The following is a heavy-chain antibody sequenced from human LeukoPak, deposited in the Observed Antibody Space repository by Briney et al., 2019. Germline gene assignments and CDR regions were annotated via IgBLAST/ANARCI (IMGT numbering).Heavy chain of an antibody. V-gene: IGHV1-46*01. Sequence: ASVKVSCKASGYTFTSYYMHWVRQAPGQGLEWMGIINPSGGSTSYAQKFQGRVTMTRDTSTSTVYMELSSLRSDDTAVYYCARTRSPNSSSWYVPPDYWGQGTLVTVSS. J-gene: IGHJ4*02. CDR3: ARTRSPNSSSWYVPPDY. D-gene: IGHD6-13*01. CDR1: GYTFTSYY. CDR2: INPSGGST.